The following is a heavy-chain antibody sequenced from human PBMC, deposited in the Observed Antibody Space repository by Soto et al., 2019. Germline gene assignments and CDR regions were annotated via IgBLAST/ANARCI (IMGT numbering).Heavy chain of an antibody. CDR1: GYTFTSYD. D-gene: IGHD2-21*02. CDR2: MNPNSGNT. V-gene: IGHV1-8*01. CDR3: ARLTPGVVTYDY. Sequence: QVQLVQSGAEVKKPGASVKVSCKASGYTFTSYDINWVRQATGQGLEWMGWMNPNSGNTGYAQKFQGRVTMTRNTSISTAYMELSSLRYEDTAGYYCARLTPGVVTYDYWGQGTLVTVSS. J-gene: IGHJ4*02.